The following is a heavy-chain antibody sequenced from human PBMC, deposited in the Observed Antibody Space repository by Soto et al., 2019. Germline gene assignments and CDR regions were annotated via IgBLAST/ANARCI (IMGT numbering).Heavy chain of an antibody. Sequence: SETLSLTCIVSGGSVYSNGHYWGWIRQPPGKGLEWIGSIDNNGVTNYNSSLKSRVTISRDTSKNQFSLRLTSVTAADTAVYYCGKILVGATGHTDADSRGPGTLVTVSS. D-gene: IGHD2-15*01. J-gene: IGHJ4*02. CDR1: GGSVYSNGHY. CDR2: IDNNGVT. CDR3: GKILVGATGHTDADS. V-gene: IGHV4-39*01.